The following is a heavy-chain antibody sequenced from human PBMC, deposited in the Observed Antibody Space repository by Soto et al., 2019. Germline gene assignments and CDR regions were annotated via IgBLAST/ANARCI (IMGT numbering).Heavy chain of an antibody. J-gene: IGHJ3*02. D-gene: IGHD5-18*01. CDR2: TGGSGGVT. CDR1: GFMFSTYA. V-gene: IGHV3-23*01. Sequence: EVQLLESGGGLVQPGGSLRLSCAGSGFMFSTYAMSWVRQAPGKGLEWVSGTGGSGGVTYYADSVKGRFAVSRDNSKNTLYLQMNSLRAGDTAVYYCAKGHPPESYGYFSPEDDAFDIWGQGTMVTVSS. CDR3: AKGHPPESYGYFSPEDDAFDI.